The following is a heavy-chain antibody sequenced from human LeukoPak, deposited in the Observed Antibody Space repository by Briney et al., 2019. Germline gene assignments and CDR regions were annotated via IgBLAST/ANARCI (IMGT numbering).Heavy chain of an antibody. Sequence: KPSETLSLTCTVSGGSISSYYWSWIRQPAGKGLEWIGRIYTSGSTNYNPSLKSRVTMSVDTSKNQFSLKLSSVTAADTAVYYCARVDFWSGRRENWFDPWGQGTLVTVSS. D-gene: IGHD3-3*01. V-gene: IGHV4-4*07. J-gene: IGHJ5*02. CDR1: GGSISSYY. CDR3: ARVDFWSGRRENWFDP. CDR2: IYTSGST.